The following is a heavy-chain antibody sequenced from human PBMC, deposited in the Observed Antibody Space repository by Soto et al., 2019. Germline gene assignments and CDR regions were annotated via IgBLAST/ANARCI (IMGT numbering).Heavy chain of an antibody. Sequence: QVQLVQSGAEVKKPGASVKVSCKASGYTFTSYGIRWVRQAPGQGVDWMGWISANNGNTNYAQKLQGSVSMNTNTSPSTAYMELRSLRSDDTAVYYCARSGVWEPRDYWGQGTLVTVSS. D-gene: IGHD1-26*01. J-gene: IGHJ4*02. CDR3: ARSGVWEPRDY. CDR2: ISANNGNT. V-gene: IGHV1-18*01. CDR1: GYTFTSYG.